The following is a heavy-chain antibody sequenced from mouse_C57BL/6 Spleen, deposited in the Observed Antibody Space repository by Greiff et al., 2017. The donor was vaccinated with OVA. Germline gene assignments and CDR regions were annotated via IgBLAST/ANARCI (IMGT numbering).Heavy chain of an antibody. D-gene: IGHD2-1*01. CDR2: IYPGDGDT. Sequence: VQLQQSGPELVKPGASVKISCKASGYAFSSSWMNWVKQRPGKGLEWIGRIYPGDGDTNYNGKFKGKATLTADKSSSTAYMQLSSLTSEDSAVYFCARGGNLYYAMDYWGQGTSVTVSS. CDR3: ARGGNLYYAMDY. V-gene: IGHV1-82*01. J-gene: IGHJ4*01. CDR1: GYAFSSSW.